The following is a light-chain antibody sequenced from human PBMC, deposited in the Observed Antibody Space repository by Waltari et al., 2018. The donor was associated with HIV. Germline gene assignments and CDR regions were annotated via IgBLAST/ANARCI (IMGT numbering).Light chain of an antibody. J-gene: IGLJ3*02. CDR2: DVS. CDR1: SSDVGAYNF. Sequence: PGQSITISCTGSSSDVGAYNFVSWYQQHPGKAPKVLIHDVSNRPSGVSNRFSASKSGNTASLTISGLQAEDEADYYCSSYTGDNSVLFGGGTKLSVV. CDR3: SSYTGDNSVL. V-gene: IGLV2-14*03.